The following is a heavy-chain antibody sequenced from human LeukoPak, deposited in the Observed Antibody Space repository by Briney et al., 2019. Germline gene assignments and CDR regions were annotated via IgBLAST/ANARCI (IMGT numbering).Heavy chain of an antibody. V-gene: IGHV4-59*08. CDR2: IYYIGST. CDR1: GGSISSYH. D-gene: IGHD6-6*01. J-gene: IGHJ4*02. Sequence: SETLSLTCTVAGGSISSYHWSWIRQPPGKGLEWIGDIYYIGSTNYNPSLKSPVTISVDTSKNQFSFRLNSVTAADTAVYYCARHSGPYSSSSSFDYWGQGILVTVSS. CDR3: ARHSGPYSSSSSFDY.